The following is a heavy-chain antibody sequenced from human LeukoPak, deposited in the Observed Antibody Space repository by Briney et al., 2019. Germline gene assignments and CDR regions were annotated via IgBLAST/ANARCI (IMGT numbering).Heavy chain of an antibody. CDR2: INGNDGST. Sequence: ASVKVSCKASGYTFGNFYIHWVRQAPGQGPEWMGWINGNDGSTKYAQRFQGRVIMTRVTAISTVYMDLSGLRPDDTAIYYCARDEGSTYNQLDYWGQGTLVTVSS. D-gene: IGHD1-14*01. J-gene: IGHJ4*02. CDR3: ARDEGSTYNQLDY. CDR1: GYTFGNFY. V-gene: IGHV1-2*02.